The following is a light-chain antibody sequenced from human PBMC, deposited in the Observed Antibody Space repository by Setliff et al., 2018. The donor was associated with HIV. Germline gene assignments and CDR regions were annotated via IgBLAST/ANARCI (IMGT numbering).Light chain of an antibody. CDR3: LSYTNNSTVV. Sequence: QSALTQPASVSGSPGQSITISCTGTSSDVGGYNYVSWYQQHPGKAPKLMIYEVSNRPSGVSNRFSGSKSGNTASLIISGLRPEDEADYYCLSYTNNSTVVFGGGTKVTVL. V-gene: IGLV2-14*01. J-gene: IGLJ2*01. CDR2: EVS. CDR1: SSDVGGYNY.